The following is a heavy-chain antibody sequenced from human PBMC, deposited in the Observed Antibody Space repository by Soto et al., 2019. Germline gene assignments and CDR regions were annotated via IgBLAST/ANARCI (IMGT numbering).Heavy chain of an antibody. CDR1: GGTFSSYT. D-gene: IGHD2-15*01. J-gene: IGHJ5*02. CDR2: IIPILGIA. CDR3: ARAAEGYCSGGSCYAFDP. V-gene: IGHV1-69*02. Sequence: QVQLVQSGAEVKKPGSSVKVSCKASGGTFSSYTISWVRQAPGQGLEWMGRIIPILGIANYAQKFQGRVTITADKSTITAYMELSSLRSEDTAVYYCARAAEGYCSGGSCYAFDPWGQGTLVTVSS.